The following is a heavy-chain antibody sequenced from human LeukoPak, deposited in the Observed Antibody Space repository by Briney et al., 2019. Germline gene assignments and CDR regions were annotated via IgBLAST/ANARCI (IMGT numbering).Heavy chain of an antibody. CDR1: GYTFTSYG. J-gene: IGHJ4*02. CDR2: ISAYNGNT. CDR3: ARFGVGYYYDSSGYYY. D-gene: IGHD3-22*01. V-gene: IGHV1-18*01. Sequence: ASVTVSCKASGYTFTSYGISWVRQAPGQGLEWMGWISAYNGNTNYAQKPQGRVTMTTDTSTSTAYMELRSLRSDDTAVYYCARFGVGYYYDSSGYYYWGQGTLVTVSS.